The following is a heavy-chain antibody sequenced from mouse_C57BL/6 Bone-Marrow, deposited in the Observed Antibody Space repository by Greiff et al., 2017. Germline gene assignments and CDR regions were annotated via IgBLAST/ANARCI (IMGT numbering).Heavy chain of an antibody. CDR3: AREGRQLMLLWCAY. D-gene: IGHD3-2*02. J-gene: IGHJ3*01. CDR1: GYTFTSSG. V-gene: IGHV1-81*01. CDR2: IYPGSGNT. Sequence: VQLQQSGAELARPGASVKLSCKASGYTFTSSGISWVKQRTGQGLEWIARIYPGSGNTYYNETFKGKATLTAENSSIPAYMQLTSLTSVDSAVYCCAREGRQLMLLWCAYWGQGTLVTVSA.